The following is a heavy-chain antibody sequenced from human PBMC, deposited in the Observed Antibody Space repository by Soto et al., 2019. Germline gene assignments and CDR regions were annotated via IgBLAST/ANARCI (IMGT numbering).Heavy chain of an antibody. Sequence: PGGSLRLSCAASGFTFSSYWMHWVRQAPGKGLVWVSRINSDGSSTSYADSVKGRFTISRDNAKNTLYLQMNSLRAEDTAVYYCARGLRGVSYYYDSSGYYLAFDSWGHGTMVTVSS. V-gene: IGHV3-74*01. CDR3: ARGLRGVSYYYDSSGYYLAFDS. CDR2: INSDGSST. J-gene: IGHJ3*02. CDR1: GFTFSSYW. D-gene: IGHD3-22*01.